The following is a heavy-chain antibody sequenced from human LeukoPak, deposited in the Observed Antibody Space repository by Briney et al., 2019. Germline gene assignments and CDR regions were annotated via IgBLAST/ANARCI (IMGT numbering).Heavy chain of an antibody. V-gene: IGHV3-30*18. CDR1: GFTFSSYG. CDR3: AKDLWDYYGSGSTFDY. CDR2: ISYDGSNK. D-gene: IGHD3-10*01. J-gene: IGHJ4*02. Sequence: GSLRLSCAASGFTFSSYGMHWVCQAPGKGLELVADISYDGSNKYYADSVKGRFTISRDNSKNTLYLQMNSLRAEDTAVYYCAKDLWDYYGSGSTFDYWGQGTLVTVSS.